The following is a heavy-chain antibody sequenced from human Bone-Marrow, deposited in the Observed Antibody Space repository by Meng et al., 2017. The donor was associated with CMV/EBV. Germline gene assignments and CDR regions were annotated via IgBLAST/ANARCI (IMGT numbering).Heavy chain of an antibody. V-gene: IGHV3-30*02. J-gene: IGHJ6*02. CDR1: GFTFSNYG. CDR3: ANIPVTTNYNGLDV. D-gene: IGHD4-17*01. CDR2: VRYDGGDK. Sequence: GGSLRLSCAASGFTFSNYGMHWVRQAPGKGLEWVAFVRYDGGDKFYADSVKGRFTISRDNSKNTLYLQMNSLRAEDTAVYYCANIPVTTNYNGLDVWGQGTTVTVSS.